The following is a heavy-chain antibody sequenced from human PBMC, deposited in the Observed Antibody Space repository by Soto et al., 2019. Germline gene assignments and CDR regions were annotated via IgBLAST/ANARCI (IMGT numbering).Heavy chain of an antibody. J-gene: IGHJ4*02. Sequence: EVQLVESGGGLVQAGRSLRLSCAASGFSFDDYAMHWVRLAPGKGPEWVSGINWNSGNIGYADSVKGRFTISRDNAKKYLYLQMTGLRVEDTALYYCAKDPEVDCEGGSSYPNWCQGTRVTVSP. CDR1: GFSFDDYA. D-gene: IGHD2-15*01. V-gene: IGHV3-9*01. CDR3: AKDPEVDCEGGSSYPN. CDR2: INWNSGNI.